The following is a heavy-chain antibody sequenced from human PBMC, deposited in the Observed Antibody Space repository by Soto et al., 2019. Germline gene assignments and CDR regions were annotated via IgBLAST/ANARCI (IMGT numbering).Heavy chain of an antibody. D-gene: IGHD3-22*01. CDR2: INPSGGST. CDR1: GYTFTSYY. J-gene: IGHJ4*02. CDR3: ARDGKGFYYDSSGYPFDY. Sequence: ASVKVSCKASGYTFTSYYMHWVRQAPGQGLEWTGIINPSGGSTSYAQKFQGRVTMTRDTSTSTVYMELSSLRSEDTAVYYCARDGKGFYYDSSGYPFDYWGQGTLVTVSS. V-gene: IGHV1-46*01.